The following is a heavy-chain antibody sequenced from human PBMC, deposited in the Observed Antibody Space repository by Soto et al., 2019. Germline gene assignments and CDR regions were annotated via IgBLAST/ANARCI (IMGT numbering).Heavy chain of an antibody. D-gene: IGHD1-1*01. CDR1: GYTFTSYA. CDR2: INAGNGNT. J-gene: IGHJ6*02. Sequence: QVQLVQSGAEEKKPGASVKVSCKASGYTFTSYAIHWVRQAPGQRLEWMGWINAGNGNTKYSQKFQGRVTITRDTSASTAYMDLSSLRSEDTAVYSCASSRIQLEPYGMDLWGQGTTVTVSS. CDR3: ASSRIQLEPYGMDL. V-gene: IGHV1-3*05.